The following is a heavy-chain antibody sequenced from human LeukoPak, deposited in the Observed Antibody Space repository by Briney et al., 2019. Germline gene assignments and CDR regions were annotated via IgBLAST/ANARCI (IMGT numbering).Heavy chain of an antibody. CDR1: GFTFSSYA. CDR2: ISGSGGST. J-gene: IGHJ3*02. V-gene: IGHV3-23*01. Sequence: PGGSLRLSCAASGFTFSSYAMSWVRQAPGKGLEWASAISGSGGSTYYADSVKGRFTISRDNSKNTLYLQMNSLRAEDTAVYYCTRVYSSSWYHFLLQAFDIWGQGTMVTVSS. D-gene: IGHD6-13*01. CDR3: TRVYSSSWYHFLLQAFDI.